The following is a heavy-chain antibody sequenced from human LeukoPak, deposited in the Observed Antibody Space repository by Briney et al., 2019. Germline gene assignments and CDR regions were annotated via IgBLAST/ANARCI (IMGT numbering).Heavy chain of an antibody. J-gene: IGHJ3*02. CDR3: ARGLGGRNDAFDI. CDR2: ISSSSNYI. V-gene: IGHV3-21*01. D-gene: IGHD3-16*01. CDR1: GFTFSNYY. Sequence: KSGGSLRLSCAASGFTFSNYYKKWVRQAPGKGLEWISSISSSSNYIYYADSVKGRFTISRDNAKNSLYLQMNSLRAEDTAVYYCARGLGGRNDAFDIWGQGTMVTVSS.